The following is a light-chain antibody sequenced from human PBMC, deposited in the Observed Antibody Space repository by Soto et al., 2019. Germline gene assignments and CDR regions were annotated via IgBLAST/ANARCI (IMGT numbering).Light chain of an antibody. CDR2: RDT. J-gene: IGLJ3*02. V-gene: IGLV3-9*01. CDR1: NIGSKN. Sequence: SSELTQPLSVSVALGQTARIACGGNNIGSKNVHWYQQKSGQAPVLVMFRDTNRPSGIPERFSGSNSGNTATLTISRAQAGDEADYYCQVWDSSTGVFGGGTKLTVL. CDR3: QVWDSSTGV.